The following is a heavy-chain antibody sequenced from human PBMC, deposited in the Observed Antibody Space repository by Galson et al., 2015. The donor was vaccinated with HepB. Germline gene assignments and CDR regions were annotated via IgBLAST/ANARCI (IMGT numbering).Heavy chain of an antibody. V-gene: IGHV1-18*04. CDR1: GYTFISYV. Sequence: SVKVSCKASGYTFISYVVSWVRQAPGQGLECVGWISADKGRTQSAQYVQGRITMTADTSTGTAYIELRSLTPDDTAVDYCARVGLVFGDVSGTFDLWGRGTMVTVSS. D-gene: IGHD3-10*02. CDR2: ISADKGRT. CDR3: ARVGLVFGDVSGTFDL. J-gene: IGHJ4*02.